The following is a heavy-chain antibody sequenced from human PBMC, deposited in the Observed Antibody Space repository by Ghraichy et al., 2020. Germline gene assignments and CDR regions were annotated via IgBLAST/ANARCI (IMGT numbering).Heavy chain of an antibody. CDR2: ISKSGDDT. CDR1: GFTFSSYG. Sequence: GGSLRLSYAASGFTFSSYGMMWVRQAPGKELVWVSAISKSGDDTYYTDSVKGRFTLSRDNSKNTLYLQMNSRRAEDTAVYHCAKIPVAGRWYFDLWGRGTFVTVSS. CDR3: AKIPVAGRWYFDL. V-gene: IGHV3-23*01. D-gene: IGHD6-19*01. J-gene: IGHJ2*01.